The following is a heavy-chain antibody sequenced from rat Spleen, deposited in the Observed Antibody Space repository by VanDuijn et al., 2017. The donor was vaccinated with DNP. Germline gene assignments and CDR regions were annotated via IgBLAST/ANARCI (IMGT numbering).Heavy chain of an antibody. CDR3: ASHVLPLRVWDY. D-gene: IGHD1-4*01. CDR1: GFTVSDYY. Sequence: EVQLVESGGGLVQPGRSLKLSCEVSGFTVSDYYMAWVRQAPTKGLEWVAYLSYDGGNAYHGDSVKGRFTISRDIAKNNLYLQMNSLRSEDMATYYGASHVLPLRVWDYWGQGTLVTVSS. J-gene: IGHJ3*01. CDR2: LSYDGGNA. V-gene: IGHV5-22*01.